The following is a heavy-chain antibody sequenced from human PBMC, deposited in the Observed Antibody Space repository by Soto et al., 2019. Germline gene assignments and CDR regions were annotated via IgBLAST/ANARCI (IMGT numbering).Heavy chain of an antibody. D-gene: IGHD1-1*01. Sequence: QVQLQESGPGLVKPSETLSLTYTVSGGSISSYYWSWIRQPPGKGLEWIGYIYYSGSTNYNPSLKSRVTISVDTSKNQFSLKLSSVTAADTAVYYCARQEGLQDGYNSLDYWGQGTLVTVSS. CDR3: ARQEGLQDGYNSLDY. CDR2: IYYSGST. J-gene: IGHJ4*02. V-gene: IGHV4-59*01. CDR1: GGSISSYY.